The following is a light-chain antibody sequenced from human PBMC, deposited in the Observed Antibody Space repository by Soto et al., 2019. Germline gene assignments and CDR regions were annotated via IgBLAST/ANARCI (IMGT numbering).Light chain of an antibody. CDR1: QSINIW. CDR2: KAS. Sequence: PCTPSTSVENRGIITFRASQSINIWLAWYQQKPGRAPKLLIYKASTLESGVPSRFSGSGSGTEFTLTISSLQPDDFATYYCQQYNGYWKFGQGSKVEI. CDR3: QQYNGYWK. J-gene: IGKJ1*01. V-gene: IGKV1-5*03.